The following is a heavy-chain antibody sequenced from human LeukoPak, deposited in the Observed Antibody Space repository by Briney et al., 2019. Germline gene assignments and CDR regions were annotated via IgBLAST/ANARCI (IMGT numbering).Heavy chain of an antibody. CDR2: IYYSGST. CDR3: ARQDDYNFDY. J-gene: IGHJ4*02. Sequence: SETLSLTCAVSGGSISSSSYYWDWIRQPPGKGLEWIGSIYYSGSTYYNPSLKSRVTISVDTSKKQLSLKLSSVTAADTAVYYCARQDDYNFDYWGQGTLVTVSS. CDR1: GGSISSSSYY. V-gene: IGHV4-39*01. D-gene: IGHD5-24*01.